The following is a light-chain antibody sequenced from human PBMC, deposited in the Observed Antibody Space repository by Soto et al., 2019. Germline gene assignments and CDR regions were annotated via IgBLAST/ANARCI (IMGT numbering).Light chain of an antibody. CDR1: QTVSTNY. V-gene: IGKV3-20*01. CDR3: QQYGSLQRT. Sequence: EIVLTQSPGTLSLSPGERATLSCRSRQTVSTNYLAWYQQNPGQAPRLLIYGASKRATGIPARFSGSGSGTAFTLTISRLEPEDFEVYCCQQYGSLQRTFGKGTKVNIX. CDR2: GAS. J-gene: IGKJ1*01.